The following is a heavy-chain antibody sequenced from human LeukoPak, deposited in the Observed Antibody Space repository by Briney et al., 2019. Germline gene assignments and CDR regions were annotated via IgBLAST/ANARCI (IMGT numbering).Heavy chain of an antibody. D-gene: IGHD3-9*01. CDR2: ISNSAET. Sequence: GGSLRLSCTVSGFTVSSNSMSWVRQAPGKGLEWVSFISNSAETHYSDSVKGRFSISRDSSKNTLYLQMNSLGAEDTAVYYCARSPLALRYFDWLLSSYYYYMDVWGKGTTVTVSS. J-gene: IGHJ6*03. CDR3: ARSPLALRYFDWLLSSYYYYMDV. CDR1: GFTVSSNS. V-gene: IGHV3-53*01.